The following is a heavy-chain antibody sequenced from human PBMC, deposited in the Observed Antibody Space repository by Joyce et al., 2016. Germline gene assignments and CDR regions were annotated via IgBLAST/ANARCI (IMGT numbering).Heavy chain of an antibody. CDR3: AHRPNSGYDPSAFDF. CDR2: IYWDDDK. J-gene: IGHJ4*02. D-gene: IGHD5-12*01. Sequence: QITLKESGPTLVKPTQTLTLTCVFSGFSLSTRGVGVGWIRQPPGKALEWLALIYWDDDKRYSPSRKSRLTITKDTSRNQVVLTMTNMDHVDTATYYCAHRPNSGYDPSAFDFWGQGTLVTVSS. V-gene: IGHV2-5*02. CDR1: GFSLSTRGVG.